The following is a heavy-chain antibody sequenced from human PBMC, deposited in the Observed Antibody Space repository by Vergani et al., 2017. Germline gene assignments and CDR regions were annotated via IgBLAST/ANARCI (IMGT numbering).Heavy chain of an antibody. CDR3: ARLSYDTTPYLQGGYDC. CDR1: GFTFDDYA. D-gene: IGHD3-22*01. Sequence: EVQLVESGGGLVQPGRSLILSCAASGFTFDDYAMHWVRQAPGKGLEWVSGISWNSGSIGYADSVKGRFTISRDNAKNMLYLQMNSLRAEDTAVYYCARLSYDTTPYLQGGYDCWGQGTLVSVSS. V-gene: IGHV3-9*01. J-gene: IGHJ4*02. CDR2: ISWNSGSI.